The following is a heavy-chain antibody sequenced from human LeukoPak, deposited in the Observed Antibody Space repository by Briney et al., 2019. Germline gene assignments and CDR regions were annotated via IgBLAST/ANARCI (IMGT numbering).Heavy chain of an antibody. CDR1: GFTFSNYG. Sequence: PGRSLRLSCGASGFTFSNYGMHWVRQAPGKGLEWVAVIWYDGSDKYYADFVKGRFTISRDNAENSLYLQMNSLRAEDTAVYYCYTFDYWGQGTLVTVSS. CDR2: IWYDGSDK. J-gene: IGHJ4*02. V-gene: IGHV3-33*03. CDR3: YTFDY.